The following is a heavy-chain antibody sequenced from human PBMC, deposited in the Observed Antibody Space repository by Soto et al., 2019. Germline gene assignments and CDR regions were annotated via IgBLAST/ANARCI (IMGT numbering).Heavy chain of an antibody. Sequence: SETLSLTCTVSGGSISSYYWSWIRQPPGKGLEWIGYIYYSGSTNYNPSLKSRVTISVDTSKNQFSLKLSSVTAADTAVYYCARRNINTMIVVDDAFDIWGQGTMVTVSS. V-gene: IGHV4-59*01. J-gene: IGHJ3*02. D-gene: IGHD3-22*01. CDR2: IYYSGST. CDR1: GGSISSYY. CDR3: ARRNINTMIVVDDAFDI.